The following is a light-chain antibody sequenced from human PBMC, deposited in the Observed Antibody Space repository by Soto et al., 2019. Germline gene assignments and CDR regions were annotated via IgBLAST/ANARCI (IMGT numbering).Light chain of an antibody. J-gene: IGLJ2*01. Sequence: QLVLTQSPSASASLGASVKLTCTLSSGHSNYAIAWHQQQPEKGPRFLMKLNSDGSHTKGDGIPDRFSGSSSGAERFLTISSLQSEDEADYYCQTWGTGIVLVGGGTKVTVL. CDR2: LNSDGSH. V-gene: IGLV4-69*01. CDR1: SGHSNYA. CDR3: QTWGTGIVL.